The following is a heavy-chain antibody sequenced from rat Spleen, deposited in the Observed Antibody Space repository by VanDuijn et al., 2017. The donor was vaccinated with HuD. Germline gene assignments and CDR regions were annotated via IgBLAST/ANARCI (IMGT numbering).Heavy chain of an antibody. Sequence: EVQVVESGGGLVQPGRSLKLSCAASGFSFRDYAMAWVRQAPKKGLEWVATISSGGGGTYYSDSVKGRFTISRDSAKSTQYLQMDSLRSEDTATYYCARENWVLDYWGQGVMVTVSS. V-gene: IGHV5-17*01. D-gene: IGHD5-1*01. CDR3: ARENWVLDY. CDR1: GFSFRDYA. CDR2: ISSGGGGT. J-gene: IGHJ2*01.